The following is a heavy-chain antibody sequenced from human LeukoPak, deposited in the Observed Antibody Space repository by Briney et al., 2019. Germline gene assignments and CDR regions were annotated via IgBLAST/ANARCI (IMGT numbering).Heavy chain of an antibody. Sequence: ASVKVSCKTSGYTFTAYYLHWVRQAPGQGLEWMGWINPNSGVTYYAQKLQGRVTMTRDTSINTAYMELGRLTSDDTAVYHCARGNYGYAFDMWGEGTMVPVSS. V-gene: IGHV1-2*02. CDR2: INPNSGVT. J-gene: IGHJ3*02. CDR3: ARGNYGYAFDM. D-gene: IGHD1-7*01. CDR1: GYTFTAYY.